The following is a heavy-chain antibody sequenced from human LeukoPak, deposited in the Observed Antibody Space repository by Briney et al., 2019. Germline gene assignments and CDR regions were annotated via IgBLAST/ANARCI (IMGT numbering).Heavy chain of an antibody. CDR2: IDYSGST. Sequence: SETLSLTCTVSGGSISTYYWSWIRQPPGKGLEWIGYIDYSGSTNYNPSLKSRVTISIDTSKKQFSLKLSSVTAADTAVYCCARGSGGDSSYWGQGSLVTVSS. D-gene: IGHD2-21*02. CDR3: ARGSGGDSSY. CDR1: GGSISTYY. J-gene: IGHJ4*02. V-gene: IGHV4-59*01.